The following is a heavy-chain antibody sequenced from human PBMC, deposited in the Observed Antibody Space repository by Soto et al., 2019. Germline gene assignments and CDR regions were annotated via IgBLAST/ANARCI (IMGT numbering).Heavy chain of an antibody. D-gene: IGHD3-22*01. CDR2: INSDGTNT. CDR1: GFTFTNYW. Sequence: GGSLRLSCVASGFTFTNYWMHWVRQAPGKGLVWVSYINSDGTNTNYADSVKGRFTISRDNAKNTLYLQMNSLRAEDTAVYYCVKGSSGFYYGYWGQGTLVTVSS. J-gene: IGHJ4*02. CDR3: VKGSSGFYYGY. V-gene: IGHV3-74*01.